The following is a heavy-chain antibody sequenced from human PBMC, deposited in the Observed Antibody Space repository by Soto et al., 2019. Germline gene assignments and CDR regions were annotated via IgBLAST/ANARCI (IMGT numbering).Heavy chain of an antibody. D-gene: IGHD3-3*01. Sequence: SETLSLTCAVSGGSISSRNWWSWVRQPPGKGLEWTGGIYHSVSTNYNPALKNRVTISSDKPNNQHSLQLNSLTAADKAVYYSARVGESLSRGNYYYGMDVWGQGTTVTVSS. J-gene: IGHJ6*02. CDR2: IYHSVST. CDR3: ARVGESLSRGNYYYGMDV. CDR1: GGSISSRNW. V-gene: IGHV4-4*02.